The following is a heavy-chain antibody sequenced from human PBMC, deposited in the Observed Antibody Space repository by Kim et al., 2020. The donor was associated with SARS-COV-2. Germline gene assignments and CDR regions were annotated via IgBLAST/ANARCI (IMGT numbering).Heavy chain of an antibody. J-gene: IGHJ6*02. Sequence: GGSLRLSCAASGFNFDDFSLHWVRQAPGKGLEWVSLISWDGGSTYYADSVKGRFTISRDNSKNSLYLHMNSLRSEDTALYYCTRSGWLYDYCMDVWGQGTTVTVSS. V-gene: IGHV3-43*01. CDR2: ISWDGGST. D-gene: IGHD6-19*01. CDR3: TRSGWLYDYCMDV. CDR1: GFNFDDFS.